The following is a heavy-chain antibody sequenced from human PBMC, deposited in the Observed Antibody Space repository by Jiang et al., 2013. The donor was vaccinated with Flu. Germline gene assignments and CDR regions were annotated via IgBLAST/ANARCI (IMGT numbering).Heavy chain of an antibody. CDR1: GGSISSSSYY. CDR2: IYYSGST. J-gene: IGHJ6*01. D-gene: IGHD3-3*01. V-gene: IGHV4-39*01. Sequence: GSGLVKPSETLSLTCTVSGGSISSSSYYWGWIRQPPGKGLEWIGSIYYSGSTYYNPSLKSRVTISVDTSKDQFSLKLSSVTAADTAVYYCARPSYYDFWSGFEIYGMDV. CDR3: ARPSYYDFWSGFEIYGMDV.